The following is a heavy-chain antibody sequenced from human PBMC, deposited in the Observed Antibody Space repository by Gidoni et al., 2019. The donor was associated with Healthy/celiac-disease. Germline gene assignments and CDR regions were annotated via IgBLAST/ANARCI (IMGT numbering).Heavy chain of an antibody. V-gene: IGHV1-2*02. D-gene: IGHD1-26*01. J-gene: IGHJ5*02. CDR2: IHPTRGGT. CDR3: ARGLTWELLGDWFDP. CDR1: GYTFTGYS. Sequence: QVQLVQSGAEVKKPGASVKVSCKAAGYTFTGYSMPWVRQSPGQGLEWMGWIHPTRGGTNYAQNFHGRVTMSRVTSISTASLELSRLRADDTAVYYCARGLTWELLGDWFDPWGQGTLVTVSS.